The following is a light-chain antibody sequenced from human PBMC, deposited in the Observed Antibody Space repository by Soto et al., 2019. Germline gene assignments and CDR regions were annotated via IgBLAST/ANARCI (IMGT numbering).Light chain of an antibody. Sequence: QYALTQPASVSGSPGQSITISCTGTTSDLGHYNYVSWYQKHPGTAPRLMIYEVTNRPSGVSNRFSGSKSGNTASLTISGLQAEDEAYYYCASYTNISTLLFGGGTKLTVL. V-gene: IGLV2-14*01. CDR1: TSDLGHYNY. CDR2: EVT. J-gene: IGLJ2*01. CDR3: ASYTNISTLL.